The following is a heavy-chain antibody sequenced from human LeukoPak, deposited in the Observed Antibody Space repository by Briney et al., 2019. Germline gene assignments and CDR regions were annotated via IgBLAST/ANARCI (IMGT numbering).Heavy chain of an antibody. Sequence: PGGSLRLSCTASGFTFRKYWMQWVRQAPGKGLVWVSHITSDGSSTTYADSVKGRFTTSRDNAKNTLYLQMNDLRAEDTAVYYCVRDNFGVDYWGQGTLVTVSP. CDR2: ITSDGSST. CDR1: GFTFRKYW. J-gene: IGHJ4*02. D-gene: IGHD3-16*01. CDR3: VRDNFGVDY. V-gene: IGHV3-74*03.